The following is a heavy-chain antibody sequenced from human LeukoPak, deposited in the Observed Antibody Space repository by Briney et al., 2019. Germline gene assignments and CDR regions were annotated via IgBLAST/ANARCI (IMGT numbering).Heavy chain of an antibody. CDR2: IYYSGST. J-gene: IGHJ6*03. D-gene: IGHD6-6*01. Sequence: SEPLSLTCLAPGGSISSGDYSWSWIRQPPGKGLEWIGYIYYSGSTNYNPSLKSRVTISVDTSKNQFSLKLSSVTAADTAVYYCAKDRSSSSFNYYYYYMDVWGKGTTVTVSS. CDR3: AKDRSSSSFNYYYYYMDV. CDR1: GGSISSGDYS. V-gene: IGHV4-61*08.